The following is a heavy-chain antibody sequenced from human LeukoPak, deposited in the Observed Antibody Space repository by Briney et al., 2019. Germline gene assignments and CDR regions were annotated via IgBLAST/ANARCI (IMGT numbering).Heavy chain of an antibody. Sequence: KTSETLSLTCTVSGDSTSNYYWGWIRQPPGKGLEWIGYIYYSGSTNYNPSLKSRVTMSLDTSKNQFSLTLSSVTAADTAVYYCARTNYYGSGSYYFDYWGQGTLAAVS. CDR3: ARTNYYGSGSYYFDY. J-gene: IGHJ4*02. D-gene: IGHD3-10*01. V-gene: IGHV4-59*01. CDR1: GDSTSNYY. CDR2: IYYSGST.